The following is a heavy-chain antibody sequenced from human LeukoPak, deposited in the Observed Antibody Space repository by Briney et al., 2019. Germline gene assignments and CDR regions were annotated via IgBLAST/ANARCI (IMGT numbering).Heavy chain of an antibody. CDR2: INHSGST. D-gene: IGHD2-21*02. CDR1: GGSFSGYY. CDR3: ARGAVATAIGARTGIDY. Sequence: PSETLSLTCAVYGGSFSGYYWSWIRQPPGKGLEWIGEINHSGSTNYNPSLKSRVTISVDTSKNQFSLKLSSVTAADTAVYYCARGAVATAIGARTGIDYWGQGTLVTVSS. V-gene: IGHV4-34*01. J-gene: IGHJ4*02.